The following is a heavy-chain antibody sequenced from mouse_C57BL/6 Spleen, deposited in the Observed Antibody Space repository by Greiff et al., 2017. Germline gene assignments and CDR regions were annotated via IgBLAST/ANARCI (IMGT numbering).Heavy chain of an antibody. Sequence: QVQLQQSGAELMKPGASVKLSCKATGYTFTGYWIEWVKQRPGHGLEWIGEILPGSGSTNYNEKFKGKATFTADTSSSTAYMQLSSLTTEDSAIYYCARGGIYYGNSAWFAYWGQGTLVTVSA. D-gene: IGHD2-1*01. J-gene: IGHJ3*01. CDR2: ILPGSGST. V-gene: IGHV1-9*01. CDR3: ARGGIYYGNSAWFAY. CDR1: GYTFTGYW.